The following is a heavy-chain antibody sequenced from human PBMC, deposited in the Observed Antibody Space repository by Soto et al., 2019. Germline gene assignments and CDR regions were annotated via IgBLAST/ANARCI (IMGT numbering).Heavy chain of an antibody. D-gene: IGHD3-3*01. CDR2: ISFSGDNT. Sequence: EVHLLESGGGLVQPGGSLRLSCAASGFTFSNQAMSWVRQTPGEGLEWDSGISFSGDNTSYAYSVRGRVTVSRDNSKSTLYLQIISLRAEATAVYYSAKRFTLFRVKKRSPNADYWGQGTLVTVSS. V-gene: IGHV3-23*01. CDR1: GFTFSNQA. CDR3: AKRFTLFRVKKRSPNADY. J-gene: IGHJ4*02.